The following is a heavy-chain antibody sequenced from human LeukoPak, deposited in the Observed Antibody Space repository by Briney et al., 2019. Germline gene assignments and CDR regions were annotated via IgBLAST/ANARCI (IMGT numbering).Heavy chain of an antibody. J-gene: IGHJ5*02. Sequence: GGSLRLSCVASGFTFGKYWMSWVRQAPGKGLEWVSVIYAGGSTYYADSVKGRFTFSRDNSKNTLYLQMNSLRAEDTAVYYCARGFNRGFDPWGQGTLVTVSS. CDR1: GFTFGKYW. D-gene: IGHD1-14*01. CDR2: IYAGGST. V-gene: IGHV3-53*01. CDR3: ARGFNRGFDP.